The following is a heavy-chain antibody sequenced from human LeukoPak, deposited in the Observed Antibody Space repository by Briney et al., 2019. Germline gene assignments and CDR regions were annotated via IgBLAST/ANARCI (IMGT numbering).Heavy chain of an antibody. V-gene: IGHV3-21*01. J-gene: IGHJ4*02. CDR3: ARGGIYSQGFDY. CDR2: ISTTSDYI. D-gene: IGHD6-13*01. Sequence: PGGPLRLSFAAPGLPFIGYPLTWVRRAPGKGLKWVSSISTTSDYIHYADSLKGRVAISRDNAKNSLYLQMNSLRAEDTAIYYCARGGIYSQGFDYWGQGSLVTVSS. CDR1: GLPFIGYP.